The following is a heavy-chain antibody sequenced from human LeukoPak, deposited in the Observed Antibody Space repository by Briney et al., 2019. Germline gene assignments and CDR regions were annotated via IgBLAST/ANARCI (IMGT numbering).Heavy chain of an antibody. J-gene: IGHJ5*02. D-gene: IGHD1-26*01. CDR3: ARHEWELQRRYNWFDP. CDR1: GGSISSSNYY. Sequence: NTSETLSLTCTVSGGSISSSNYYWGWVRQPPGKGLEWIGSIYYSGSTYYNPSLKSRVTISVDTSKNQFSLKLSSVTAADTAVYYCARHEWELQRRYNWFDPWGQGTLVTVSS. V-gene: IGHV4-39*01. CDR2: IYYSGST.